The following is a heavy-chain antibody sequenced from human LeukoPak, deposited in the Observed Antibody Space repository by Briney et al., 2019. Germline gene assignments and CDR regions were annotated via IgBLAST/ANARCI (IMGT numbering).Heavy chain of an antibody. CDR2: IIPIFGTA. D-gene: IGHD5-24*01. CDR3: ARDLRRDGYNLGH. CDR1: GGTFSSYA. V-gene: IGHV1-69*05. J-gene: IGHJ4*02. Sequence: ASVKVSCKASGGTFSSYAISWVRQAPGQGLEWMGGIIPIFGTANYAQKFQGRVTMTRDTSTSTVYMELSSLRSEDTAVYYCARDLRRDGYNLGHWGQGTLVTVSS.